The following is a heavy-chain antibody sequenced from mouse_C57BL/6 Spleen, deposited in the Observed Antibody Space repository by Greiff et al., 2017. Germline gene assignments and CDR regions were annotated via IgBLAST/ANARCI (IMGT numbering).Heavy chain of an antibody. CDR3: ARSDYGSRDY. J-gene: IGHJ2*01. CDR2: IYPGDGDT. V-gene: IGHV1-82*01. Sequence: VQLQESGPELVKPGASVKISCKASGYAFSSSWMNWVKQRPGKGLEWIGRIYPGDGDTNYNGKFKGKATLTADKSSSTAYRPLSSLTSEDSAVYFCARSDYGSRDYWGQGTTLTVSS. CDR1: GYAFSSSW. D-gene: IGHD1-1*01.